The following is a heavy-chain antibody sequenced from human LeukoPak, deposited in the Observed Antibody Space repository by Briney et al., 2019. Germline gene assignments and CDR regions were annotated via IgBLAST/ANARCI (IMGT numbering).Heavy chain of an antibody. CDR3: AKDGGLWVSAHWGDS. V-gene: IGHV3-30*18. J-gene: IGHJ4*02. Sequence: GGSLRLSCAASGFTFSNYAMYWVRQAPGRGLEWVAVISYDGAKKYYVDSVKGRFTVSRDNSKNTLFLQMNSLRAEDTAVYYCAKDGGLWVSAHWGDSWGRGTLVTVSS. CDR1: GFTFSNYA. CDR2: ISYDGAKK. D-gene: IGHD7-27*01.